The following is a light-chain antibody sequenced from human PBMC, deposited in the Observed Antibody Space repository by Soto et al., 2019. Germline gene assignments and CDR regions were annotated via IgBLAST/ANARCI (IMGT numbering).Light chain of an antibody. V-gene: IGLV2-14*01. Sequence: QSALTQPASVSGSPGQSVTISCTGTSSDVGGYNYVSWYQQHPGKAPKLMIYDVSNRPSGVSNRFSGSKSGNTASLTISGRQAEEEDDDYCSSYTGSSTLMVFGGGTKVTVL. CDR1: SSDVGGYNY. CDR3: SSYTGSSTLMV. CDR2: DVS. J-gene: IGLJ2*01.